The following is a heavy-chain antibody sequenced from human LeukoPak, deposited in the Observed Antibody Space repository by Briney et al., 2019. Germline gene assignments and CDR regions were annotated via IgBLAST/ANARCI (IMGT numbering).Heavy chain of an antibody. V-gene: IGHV3-33*01. CDR3: AGGEMATIISLDY. CDR1: GFTFSSYG. J-gene: IGHJ4*02. Sequence: GRSLRLSCAASGFTFSSYGMNWVRQAPGKGLEWVAVIWYDGSNKYYADSVKGRFTISRDNSKNTLYLQMNSPRAEDTAVYYCAGGEMATIISLDYWGQGTLVTVSS. D-gene: IGHD5-24*01. CDR2: IWYDGSNK.